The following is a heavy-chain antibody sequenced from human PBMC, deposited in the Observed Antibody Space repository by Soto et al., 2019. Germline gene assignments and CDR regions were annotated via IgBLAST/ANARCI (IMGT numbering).Heavy chain of an antibody. CDR1: GGSISSYY. J-gene: IGHJ5*02. Sequence: ETLSLTCTVSGGSISSYYWSWIRQPPGKGLEWIGYIYYSGSTNYNPSLKSRVTISVDTSKNQFSLKLSSVTAADTAVYYCARDFLRGAKSSWGQGTLVTVSS. CDR3: ARDFLRGAKSS. D-gene: IGHD3-3*01. CDR2: IYYSGST. V-gene: IGHV4-59*01.